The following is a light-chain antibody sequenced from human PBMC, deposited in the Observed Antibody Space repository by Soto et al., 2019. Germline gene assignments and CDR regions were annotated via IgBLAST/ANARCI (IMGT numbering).Light chain of an antibody. J-gene: IGKJ2*03. CDR2: DAS. V-gene: IGKV1-5*01. CDR3: QQYKNLYS. Sequence: DIQMTQSPSTLSASVGDRVTITCRASQSIRSWLAWYQQKPGKAPKLLIYDASSLESGVPSRFSGSGSGTEFTLTISSLQPEDFATYYCQQYKNLYSFGQGTKVDIK. CDR1: QSIRSW.